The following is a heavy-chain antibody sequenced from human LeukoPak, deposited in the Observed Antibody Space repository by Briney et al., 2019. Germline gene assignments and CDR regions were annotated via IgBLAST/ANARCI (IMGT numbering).Heavy chain of an antibody. D-gene: IGHD6-13*01. CDR2: ISSSGSTI. J-gene: IGHJ4*02. Sequence: GGSLRPSCAASGFTFSDYYMSWIRQAPGKGLEWVSYISSSGSTIYYADSVKGRFTISRDNAKNSLYLQMNSLRAEDTAVYYCARDLGGGSSWSYYFDYWGQGTLVTVSS. CDR1: GFTFSDYY. CDR3: ARDLGGGSSWSYYFDY. V-gene: IGHV3-11*04.